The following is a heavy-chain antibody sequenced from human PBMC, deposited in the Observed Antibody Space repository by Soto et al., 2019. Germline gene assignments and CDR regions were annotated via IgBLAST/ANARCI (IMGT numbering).Heavy chain of an antibody. Sequence: ASVKVSCKASGYTFTSYGISWVRQAPGQGLEWMGWISAYNGNTNYAQKLQGRVTMTTDTSTSTAYMELGSLRSDDTAVYYCARPQWGYDSSGYPDYWGQGTLVTVSS. CDR1: GYTFTSYG. J-gene: IGHJ4*02. CDR3: ARPQWGYDSSGYPDY. D-gene: IGHD3-22*01. V-gene: IGHV1-18*04. CDR2: ISAYNGNT.